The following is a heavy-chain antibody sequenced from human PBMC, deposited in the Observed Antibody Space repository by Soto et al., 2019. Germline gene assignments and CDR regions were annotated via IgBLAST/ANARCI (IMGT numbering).Heavy chain of an antibody. V-gene: IGHV3-74*01. CDR2: ISPDGTIP. D-gene: IGHD3-10*01. CDR1: GFTFSNYW. J-gene: IGHJ3*02. CDR3: ARFRGDAFDI. Sequence: EVQLVESGGGLVQPGGSLRLSCAVSGFTFSNYWMRWVRQAPGKGLVWVSTISPDGTIPDYTDSVKGRLANSRDNAKSTRFLQINSLRPEDTAVYYCARFRGDAFDICGHGTMVTVSS.